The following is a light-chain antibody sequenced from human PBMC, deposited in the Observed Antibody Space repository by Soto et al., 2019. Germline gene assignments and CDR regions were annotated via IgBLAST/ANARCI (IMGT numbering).Light chain of an antibody. Sequence: EVVLTQSPATLSLSPGERATLSCRASENVRTFVDWYQQKPGQAPRLLIYGASNRATGIPARFSGSGSGTDFTLPISNLVPEDFAVYYCQQHSHWPPWTFGQGTRVEIQ. V-gene: IGKV3-11*01. CDR2: GAS. CDR1: ENVRTF. CDR3: QQHSHWPPWT. J-gene: IGKJ1*01.